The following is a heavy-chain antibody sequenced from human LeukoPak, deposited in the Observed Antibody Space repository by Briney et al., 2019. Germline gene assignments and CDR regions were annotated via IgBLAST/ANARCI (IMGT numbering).Heavy chain of an antibody. CDR3: ARDLDY. V-gene: IGHV4-39*07. CDR2: MSYSGRT. CDR1: GGSISISNYY. J-gene: IGHJ4*02. Sequence: SETLSLTCTVSGGSISISNYYWGWIRQPPGKGLEWIGSMSYSGRTYYNPSLKTRVTVSLDTSKNQFSLNLSSVTAADTAVYYCARDLDYWGQGTLVTVSS.